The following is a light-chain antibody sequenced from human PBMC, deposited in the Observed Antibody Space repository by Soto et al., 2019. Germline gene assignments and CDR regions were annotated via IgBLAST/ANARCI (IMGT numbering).Light chain of an antibody. V-gene: IGKV1-6*01. CDR2: AAS. Sequence: AIQVTQSPSSLSASVGDRVTITCRASQGIRNDLGWFQQKPGKAPRLLIYAASYLQSGVPPRFSGSGSGTDFTLTISSLQPEDFATYYCPQEYTYPLTFGGGTKVDIK. CDR1: QGIRND. J-gene: IGKJ4*01. CDR3: PQEYTYPLT.